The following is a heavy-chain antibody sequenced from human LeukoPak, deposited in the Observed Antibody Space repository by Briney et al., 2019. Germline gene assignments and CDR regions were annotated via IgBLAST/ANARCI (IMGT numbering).Heavy chain of an antibody. CDR2: INQDGSEK. J-gene: IGHJ4*02. Sequence: GGSLRLSCAASGITFSRFWMSWVRQAPGKGLQWVANINQDGSEKHYVDSVKGRFTISRDNAENSLYLQMNSLRAEDTAVYYCAPPKYYGYSFDXWGQGTLVTVSS. CDR1: GITFSRFW. D-gene: IGHD3-10*01. V-gene: IGHV3-7*03. CDR3: APPKYYGYSFDX.